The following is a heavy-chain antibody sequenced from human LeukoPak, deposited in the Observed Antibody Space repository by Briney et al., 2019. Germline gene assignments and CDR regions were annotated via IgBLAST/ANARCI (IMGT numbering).Heavy chain of an antibody. D-gene: IGHD6-13*01. J-gene: IGHJ5*02. CDR2: INPNSGGS. CDR3: ARGSYWYDG. Sequence: ASVKVSCKASGHTFTDYYIQWVRHAPGQGLEWMGWINPNSGGSNYAQKFQGRVTMTRDRSISTAYMELRSLRSDDTAVYYCARGSYWYDGWGQGTLVTVSS. CDR1: GHTFTDYY. V-gene: IGHV1-2*02.